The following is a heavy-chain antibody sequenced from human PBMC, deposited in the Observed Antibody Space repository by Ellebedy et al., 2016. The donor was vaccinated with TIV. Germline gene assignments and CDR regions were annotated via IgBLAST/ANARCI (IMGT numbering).Heavy chain of an antibody. CDR3: ARGTFKITVGVVIMDV. Sequence: AASVKVSCKASGYTFTSYDINWVRQATGQGLEWMGWMNPNSGNTEYAQKFQGRVTMTRNTSITTAFMELSSLRSEDTAVYYCARGTFKITVGVVIMDVWGQGTTVTVSS. CDR2: MNPNSGNT. V-gene: IGHV1-8*01. D-gene: IGHD3-16*02. CDR1: GYTFTSYD. J-gene: IGHJ6*02.